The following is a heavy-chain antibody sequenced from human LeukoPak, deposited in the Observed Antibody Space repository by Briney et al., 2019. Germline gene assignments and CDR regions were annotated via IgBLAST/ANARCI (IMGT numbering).Heavy chain of an antibody. CDR3: ARIKYGSGSYSL. D-gene: IGHD3-10*01. Sequence: SETLSLTCTVSGGSISSSSYYWGWIRQPSGKGLEWIGSIYYSGSTYYNPSLKSRVTISVDTSKNQFSLKLSSVTAADTAVYYCARIKYGSGSYSLWGQGTLVTVSS. CDR2: IYYSGST. V-gene: IGHV4-39*07. CDR1: GGSISSSSYY. J-gene: IGHJ4*02.